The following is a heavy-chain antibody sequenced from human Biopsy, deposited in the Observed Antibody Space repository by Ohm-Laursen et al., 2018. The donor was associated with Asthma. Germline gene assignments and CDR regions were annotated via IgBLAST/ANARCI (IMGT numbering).Heavy chain of an antibody. CDR2: ISKDASTQ. Sequence: SLRLSCTAFGFSFSKFAIHWVRQAPGKGLEWVGVISKDASTQDYAGSVKGRFTMARDNSKNTLDLQMNSLREEDTAVYYCVRDGTDDAFDIWGQGTVVSVSS. D-gene: IGHD1-1*01. V-gene: IGHV3-30*01. CDR3: VRDGTDDAFDI. CDR1: GFSFSKFA. J-gene: IGHJ3*02.